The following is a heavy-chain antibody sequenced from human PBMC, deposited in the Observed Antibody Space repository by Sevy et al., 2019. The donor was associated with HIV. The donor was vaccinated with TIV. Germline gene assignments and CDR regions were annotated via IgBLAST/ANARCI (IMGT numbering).Heavy chain of an antibody. J-gene: IGHJ4*02. D-gene: IGHD2-8*01. CDR1: GFTFSSNW. CDR3: GRAQTVPMLVVIGGLYFDL. CDR2: VKQDMSEK. V-gene: IGHV3-7*01. Sequence: GGSLRLSCAASGFTFSSNWMTWVRQAPGKGLEWVANVKQDMSEKYYADSVKGRFTISRDKAKNLLFLQMNSLRDEDTAVYYCGRAQTVPMLVVIGGLYFDLWGQGTLVTVSS.